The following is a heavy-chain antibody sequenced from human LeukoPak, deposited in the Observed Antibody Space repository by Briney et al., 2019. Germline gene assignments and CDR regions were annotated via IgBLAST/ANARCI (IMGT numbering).Heavy chain of an antibody. CDR3: ARDFFHSGEFDY. J-gene: IGHJ4*02. CDR2: ISSSSSYI. D-gene: IGHD6-19*01. Sequence: PGGSLRLSCAASGFTFSSYSMHWVRQAPGKGLEWVSSISSSSSYIYYADSVKGRFTISRDNPKNSLYLQMNSLRAEDTAVYYCARDFFHSGEFDYWGQGTLVTVSS. CDR1: GFTFSSYS. V-gene: IGHV3-21*01.